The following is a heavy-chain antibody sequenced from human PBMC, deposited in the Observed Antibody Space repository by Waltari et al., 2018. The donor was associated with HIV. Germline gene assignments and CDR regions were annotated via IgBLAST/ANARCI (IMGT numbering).Heavy chain of an antibody. CDR2: ISYDGSNK. Sequence: QAQLVESGGGVVQPGGSLRLSCAVSGLPFNTYAMHWVRQAPGKGLEWVTVISYDGSNKYYADSVKGRVTISRDNSKTTLYLQMNSLRAEDTAVYYCARGGYYYDTSGHLDFWGQGTLVIVSS. CDR3: ARGGYYYDTSGHLDF. D-gene: IGHD3-22*01. V-gene: IGHV3-30-3*01. CDR1: GLPFNTYA. J-gene: IGHJ4*02.